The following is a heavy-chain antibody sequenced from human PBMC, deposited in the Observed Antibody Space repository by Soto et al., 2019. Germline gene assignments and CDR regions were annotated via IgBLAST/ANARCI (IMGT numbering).Heavy chain of an antibody. J-gene: IGHJ3*02. Sequence: GSLRLSCAASGFTFISYGMNLVRHSPWKGLEWVSSISSSSSYIYYADSVKGRFTISRDNAKNSLYLQMNSLRAEDTAVYYCAREDGYSRDAFDIWGQGTMVTVSS. CDR3: AREDGYSRDAFDI. CDR1: GFTFISYG. CDR2: ISSSSSYI. V-gene: IGHV3-21*01. D-gene: IGHD5-18*01.